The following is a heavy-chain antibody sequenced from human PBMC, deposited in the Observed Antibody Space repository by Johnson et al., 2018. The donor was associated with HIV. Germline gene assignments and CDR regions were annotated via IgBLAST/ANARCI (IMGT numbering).Heavy chain of an antibody. CDR3: ARKGAWAFDI. CDR2: ICGSADTI. D-gene: IGHD3-16*01. J-gene: IGHJ3*02. CDR1: GFTFSDYY. Sequence: QVQLVESGGGVVQPGRSLRLSCAASGFTFSDYYMSWIRQAPGKGLEWVSYICGSADTIYYTDSVKGRFTISRDNAKNSLYLQMNSLRAEDTAVYYCARKGAWAFDIWGQGTMVTVSS. V-gene: IGHV3-11*04.